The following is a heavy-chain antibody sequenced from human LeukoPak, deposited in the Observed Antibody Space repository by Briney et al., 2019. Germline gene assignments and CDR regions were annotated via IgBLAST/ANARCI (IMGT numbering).Heavy chain of an antibody. CDR2: ISSSSSTI. CDR1: GFTFSSYS. J-gene: IGHJ4*02. CDR3: ARDALTYYYGSGSFPGYYFDY. V-gene: IGHV3-48*04. Sequence: GGSLRLSCAASGFTFSSYSMNWVRQAPGKGLEWVSYISSSSSTIYYADSVKGRLTISRDNAKNSLYLQMNSLRAEDTAVYYCARDALTYYYGSGSFPGYYFDYWGQGTLVTVSS. D-gene: IGHD3-10*01.